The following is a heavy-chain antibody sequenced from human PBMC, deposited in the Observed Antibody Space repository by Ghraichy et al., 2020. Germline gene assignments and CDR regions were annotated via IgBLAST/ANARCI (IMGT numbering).Heavy chain of an antibody. J-gene: IGHJ6*02. V-gene: IGHV1-69*13. CDR3: AMTRLWLYYYYYGMDV. CDR1: GGTFSSYA. D-gene: IGHD5-18*01. Sequence: SVKVSCKASGGTFSSYAISWVRQAPGQGLEWMGGIIPIFGTANYAQKFQGRVTITADESTSTAYMELSSLRSEDTAVYYCAMTRLWLYYYYYGMDVWGQGTTVTVSS. CDR2: IIPIFGTA.